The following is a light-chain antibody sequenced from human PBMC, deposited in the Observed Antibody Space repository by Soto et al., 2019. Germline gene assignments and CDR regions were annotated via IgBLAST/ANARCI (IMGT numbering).Light chain of an antibody. Sequence: EIVLTQSPVTLSLSPGERATLSCRASQSVSNYLAWYQQKPGQAPRLLIYDTSTRATGIPARFSGSGSGTDFTLTVSCLGPEDIAVFYCQQRSSWPPWTFGQGTKVEIK. CDR3: QQRSSWPPWT. V-gene: IGKV3-11*01. CDR1: QSVSNY. J-gene: IGKJ1*01. CDR2: DTS.